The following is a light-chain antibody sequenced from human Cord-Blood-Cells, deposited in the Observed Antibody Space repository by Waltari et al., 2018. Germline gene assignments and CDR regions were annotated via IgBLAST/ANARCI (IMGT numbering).Light chain of an antibody. CDR1: QSVSSY. J-gene: IGKJ4*01. Sequence: EIVLTQSPATLSLSPGERATLSCRPSQSVSSYLAWYQQKPGQAPRLLIYDASNRATGIPARFSGSGSGTDFTLTISSLEPEDFAVYYCQQRSNWPSALTFGGGTKVEIK. CDR3: QQRSNWPSALT. CDR2: DAS. V-gene: IGKV3-11*01.